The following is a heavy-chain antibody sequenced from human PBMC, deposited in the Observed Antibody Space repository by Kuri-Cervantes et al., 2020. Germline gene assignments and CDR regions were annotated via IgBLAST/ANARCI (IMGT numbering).Heavy chain of an antibody. V-gene: IGHV1-3*01. CDR3: ARGYCSGGSCCLDY. J-gene: IGHJ4*02. D-gene: IGHD2-15*01. CDR2: INAGNGNT. CDR1: GYTFTSYA. Sequence: ASVKVSCKASGYTFTSYATHWVRQAPGQRLEWMGWINAGNGNTKYSQKFQGRVTITRDTSASTAYMELSSLRSDDTAVYYCARGYCSGGSCCLDYWGQGTLVTVSS.